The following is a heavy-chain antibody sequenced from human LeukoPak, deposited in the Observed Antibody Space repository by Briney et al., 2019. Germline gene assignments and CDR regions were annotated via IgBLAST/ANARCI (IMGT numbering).Heavy chain of an antibody. J-gene: IGHJ4*02. Sequence: PGGSLRLSCAASGFTVSSNDMSWVRQAPGKGLEWVSVIYSGGNTYYADSVKGRFTISRDNAKNSLYLQMNSLRAEDTAVYYCARGRANFDYWGQGTLVTVSS. CDR1: GFTVSSND. V-gene: IGHV3-66*01. CDR2: IYSGGNT. CDR3: ARGRANFDY.